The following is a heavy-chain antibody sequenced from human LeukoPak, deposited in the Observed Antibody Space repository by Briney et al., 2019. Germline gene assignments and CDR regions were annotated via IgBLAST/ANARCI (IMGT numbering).Heavy chain of an antibody. D-gene: IGHD2-2*01. CDR1: GGSISSSSYY. V-gene: IGHV4-39*07. CDR3: ARDVVTTTGDYFDY. J-gene: IGHJ4*02. Sequence: SETLSLTCTVSGGSISSSSYYWGWIRQPPGKGLEWIGSIYYSGSTYYNPSLKSRVTMSVDTSKHQFSLKLSSVTAADAAVYYCARDVVTTTGDYFDYWGQGTLVTVSS. CDR2: IYYSGST.